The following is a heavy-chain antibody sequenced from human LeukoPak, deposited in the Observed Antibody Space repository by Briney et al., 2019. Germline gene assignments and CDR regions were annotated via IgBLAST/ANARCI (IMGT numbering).Heavy chain of an antibody. CDR2: ISSSSSYI. CDR1: GFTFSSYS. CDR3: AREKLGDWNLTDY. J-gene: IGHJ4*02. Sequence: PGGSLRLSCAASGFTFSSYSMNWVRQAPGKGLEWVSSISSSSSYIYYADSVKGRFTISRDNAKNSLYLQMNSLRAEDTAVYYCAREKLGDWNLTDYWGQGTLVTVSS. D-gene: IGHD1-1*01. V-gene: IGHV3-21*01.